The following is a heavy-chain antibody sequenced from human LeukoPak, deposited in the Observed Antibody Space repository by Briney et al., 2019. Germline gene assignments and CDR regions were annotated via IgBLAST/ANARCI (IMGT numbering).Heavy chain of an antibody. D-gene: IGHD3-10*01. CDR3: ARLEGSSYFDY. CDR1: GGSISSYY. J-gene: IGHJ4*02. V-gene: IGHV4-4*07. CDR2: AYMSGDT. Sequence: SETLSLTCTVSGGSISSYYWSWIRQPAGQGLEWIGRAYMSGDTNYNPSLKSRVTMSLDTSKNQVSLKVTSVTAADTAVYYCARLEGSSYFDYWGQGTLVTVSS.